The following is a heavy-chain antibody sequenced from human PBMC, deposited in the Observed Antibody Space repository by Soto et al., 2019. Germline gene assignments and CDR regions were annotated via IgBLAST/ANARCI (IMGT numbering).Heavy chain of an antibody. J-gene: IGHJ6*02. Sequence: SETLSLTCTVSGGSISSGNYYWSWIRQPPGKGLEYIGFIYHSGSTYYNPSLKSRVSISIEMSKNQYFLTVNSVTAADTAVYYCARVEQYLIRGYYFYGMDVWGQGTTVTVSS. CDR1: GGSISSGNYY. V-gene: IGHV4-30-4*01. CDR2: IYHSGST. D-gene: IGHD6-13*01. CDR3: ARVEQYLIRGYYFYGMDV.